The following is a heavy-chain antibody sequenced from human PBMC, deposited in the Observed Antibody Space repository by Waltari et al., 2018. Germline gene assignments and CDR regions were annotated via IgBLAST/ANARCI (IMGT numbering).Heavy chain of an antibody. Sequence: QVQLQESGPGLVKPSETLSLPCTVSGGSISRYYWSWIRQPPGKGLEWIGYIYYSGSTNYNPSLKSRVTISVDTSKNQFSLKLSSVTAADTAVYYCARQAAAGAFDYWGQGTLVTVSS. CDR2: IYYSGST. J-gene: IGHJ4*02. CDR3: ARQAAAGAFDY. V-gene: IGHV4-59*08. CDR1: GGSISRYY. D-gene: IGHD6-13*01.